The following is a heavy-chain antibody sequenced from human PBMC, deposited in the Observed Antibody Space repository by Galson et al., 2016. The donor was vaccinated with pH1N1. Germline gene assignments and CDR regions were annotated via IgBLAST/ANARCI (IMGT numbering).Heavy chain of an antibody. CDR2: INTKTGNP. V-gene: IGHV7-4-1*02. CDR3: ARETPSPSPTVLRYFDWSRGLSAFDM. Sequence: SVKVSCKASGFTFSNHGINWVRQAPGQGLEWMGWINTKTGNPTYAQGLTGRFVFSLDTSVNTAYLQISSLKADDTAVYYCARETPSPSPTVLRYFDWSRGLSAFDMWGRGTLVTVSS. J-gene: IGHJ3*02. CDR1: GFTFSNHG. D-gene: IGHD3-9*01.